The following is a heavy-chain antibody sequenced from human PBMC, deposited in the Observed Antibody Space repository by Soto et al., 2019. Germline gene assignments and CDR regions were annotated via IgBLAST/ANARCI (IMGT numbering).Heavy chain of an antibody. D-gene: IGHD5-12*01. CDR3: ARGKVATIPYYYYYMDV. CDR2: IYYSGST. Sequence: SETLSLTCTVSGGSISSGGYYWSWIRQHPGKDLEWIGYIYYSGSTYYNPSLKSRVTISVDTSKNQFSLKLSSVTAADTAVYYCARGKVATIPYYYYYMDVWGKGTTVTVSS. V-gene: IGHV4-31*03. J-gene: IGHJ6*03. CDR1: GGSISSGGYY.